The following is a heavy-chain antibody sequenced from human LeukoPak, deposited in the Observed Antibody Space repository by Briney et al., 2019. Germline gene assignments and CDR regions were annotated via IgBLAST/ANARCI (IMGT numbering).Heavy chain of an antibody. Sequence: GGSLRLSCAASGFTVTSNYMSWVRQAPGKGLEWVSVLYSDGTTYYADSVKGRFTISRDNSKNTLSLQLNNLRADDTAVYYCARAAYDSNGYTANHDYWGQGTLVTVSS. CDR1: GFTVTSNY. D-gene: IGHD3-22*01. CDR3: ARAAYDSNGYTANHDY. V-gene: IGHV3-53*01. J-gene: IGHJ4*02. CDR2: LYSDGTT.